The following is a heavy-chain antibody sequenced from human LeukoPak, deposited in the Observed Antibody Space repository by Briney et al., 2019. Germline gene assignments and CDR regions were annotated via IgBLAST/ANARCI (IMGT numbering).Heavy chain of an antibody. Sequence: GGSLRLSCAASGFTFSSYAMSWVRQAPGKGLEWVSAISGSGGSTYYADSVKGRFTISRDNSKNTLYLQMNSLRAEDTAVYYCAREGYYDSSGSIDYWGQGTLVTVSS. J-gene: IGHJ4*02. CDR2: ISGSGGST. D-gene: IGHD3-22*01. V-gene: IGHV3-23*01. CDR1: GFTFSSYA. CDR3: AREGYYDSSGSIDY.